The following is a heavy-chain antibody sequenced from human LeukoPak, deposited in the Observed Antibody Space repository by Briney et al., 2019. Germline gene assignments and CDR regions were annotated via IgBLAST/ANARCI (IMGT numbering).Heavy chain of an antibody. D-gene: IGHD2-15*01. V-gene: IGHV4-4*02. J-gene: IGHJ4*02. CDR1: GGSISSSNW. CDR3: ARIPLGYCSGGSCYSAPFDY. Sequence: SGTLSLTCAVSGGSISSSNWWSWVRQPPGKGLEWIGEIYHSGSTNYNPSLKSRVTISVDKSKNQFSLKLSSVTAADTAVYYCARIPLGYCSGGSCYSAPFDYWGQGTLVTVSS. CDR2: IYHSGST.